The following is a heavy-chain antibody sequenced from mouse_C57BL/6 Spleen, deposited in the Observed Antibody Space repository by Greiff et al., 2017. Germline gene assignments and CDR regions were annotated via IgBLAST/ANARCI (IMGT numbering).Heavy chain of an antibody. CDR2: IYPSDSET. CDR1: GYTFTSYW. CDR3: ARYHYGRKDY. V-gene: IGHV1-61*01. D-gene: IGHD1-1*01. Sequence: QVQLQQPGAELVRPGSSVKLSCKASGYTFTSYWMDWVKQRPGQGLEWIGNIYPSDSETHYNQKFKDKATLTVDKSSSTAYMQLSSLTSEDSAVYYCARYHYGRKDYWGQGTTLTVSS. J-gene: IGHJ2*01.